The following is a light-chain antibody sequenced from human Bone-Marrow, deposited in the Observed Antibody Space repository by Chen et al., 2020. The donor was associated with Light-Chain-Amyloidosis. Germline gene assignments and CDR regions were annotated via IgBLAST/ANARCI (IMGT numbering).Light chain of an antibody. J-gene: IGLJ3*02. CDR1: NIGSTS. V-gene: IGLV3-21*02. Sequence: SYVLTPPSSVSVAPGQTATIACGGNNIGSTSGHWYQQTPGQAPLLVIYDDRYRPSGIPERLSGSNSGNTATLTISRVEAGDEADYYCQVWDRSSDRPVFGGGTKLTVL. CDR3: QVWDRSSDRPV. CDR2: DDR.